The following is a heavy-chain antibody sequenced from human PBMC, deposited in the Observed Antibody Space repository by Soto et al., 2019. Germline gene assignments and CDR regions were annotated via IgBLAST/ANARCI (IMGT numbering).Heavy chain of an antibody. CDR2: INPSGGIT. J-gene: IGHJ6*02. Sequence: ASVKGSCKTSGYTLTIYHLHWVRQAPGQGPEWMGIINPSGGITNDAQKFQDRVTMTSDTSTSTVYMELSSLRSEDTAVYYCARGISTTRYYYYYGMDVWGQGTTVTVSS. V-gene: IGHV1-46*01. CDR1: GYTLTIYH. CDR3: ARGISTTRYYYYYGMDV. D-gene: IGHD2-2*01.